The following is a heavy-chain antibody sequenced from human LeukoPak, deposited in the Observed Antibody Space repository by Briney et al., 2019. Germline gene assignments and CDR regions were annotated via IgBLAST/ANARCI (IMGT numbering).Heavy chain of an antibody. V-gene: IGHV1-24*01. J-gene: IGHJ6*02. CDR3: ARAVYCSSTSCYLPIFYYYYGMDV. D-gene: IGHD2-2*01. Sequence: ASVKVSCKVSGYTLTELSMHWVRQAPGKGLEWMGGLDPEDGETIYAQKFQGRVTMTRNTSISTAYMELSSLRSEDTAVYYCARAVYCSSTSCYLPIFYYYYGMDVWGQGTTVTVSS. CDR1: GYTLTELS. CDR2: LDPEDGET.